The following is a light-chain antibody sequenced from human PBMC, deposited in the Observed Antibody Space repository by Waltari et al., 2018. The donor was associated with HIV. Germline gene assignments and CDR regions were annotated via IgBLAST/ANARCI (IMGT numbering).Light chain of an antibody. CDR1: QTVRDDN. CDR3: QHYRGVPPGT. V-gene: IGKV3-20*01. CDR2: IIS. J-gene: IGKJ1*01. Sequence: ELTQSPATLSLSPGDRATLSCRASQTVRDDNIAWYRQYPGQTPRLLIYIISNRATGIPDRVSGNGSGTDFTLSISRLEPEDSAVYFCQHYRGVPPGTFGQGTRVDIK.